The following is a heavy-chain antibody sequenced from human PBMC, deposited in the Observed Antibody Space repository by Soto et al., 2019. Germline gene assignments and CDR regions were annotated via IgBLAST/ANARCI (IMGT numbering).Heavy chain of an antibody. J-gene: IGHJ4*02. Sequence: GGSLRLSCAASGFTFSSYAMSWVRQAPGKGLEWVSAISGSGGSTYYADSVKGRFTISRDNSKNTLYLQMNSLRAEDTAVYYCAKEPIVVVPAAMRDLDYFDYWGQGTLVTVSS. D-gene: IGHD2-2*01. CDR3: AKEPIVVVPAAMRDLDYFDY. V-gene: IGHV3-23*01. CDR2: ISGSGGST. CDR1: GFTFSSYA.